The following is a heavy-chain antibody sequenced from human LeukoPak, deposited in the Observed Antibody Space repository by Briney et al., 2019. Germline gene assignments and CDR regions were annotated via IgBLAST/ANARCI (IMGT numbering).Heavy chain of an antibody. J-gene: IGHJ5*02. CDR3: ARAIRWSYDP. Sequence: ASVKVSCRASGYTFTDPYIHWVRQAPGQGPEWMGWIDPNSGATTYAQKVQGRVTMTRDTSISTAYMELSSLRSDDTAVYYCARAIRWSYDPWGQGTLVTVSS. CDR2: IDPNSGAT. CDR1: GYTFTDPY. D-gene: IGHD1-26*01. V-gene: IGHV1-2*02.